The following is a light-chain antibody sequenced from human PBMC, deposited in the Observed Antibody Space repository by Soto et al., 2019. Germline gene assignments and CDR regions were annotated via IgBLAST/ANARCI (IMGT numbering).Light chain of an antibody. CDR3: AAWDDSLSALFV. CDR1: RSNIGSNY. Sequence: QSVLTQPPSASGTPGQRVTISCSGSRSNIGSNYVYWYLQLPGMAPKLLIYRNDQRPSGVPDRFSGSKSGTSASLAISGLRSEDEADYYCAAWDDSLSALFVFGTGTKSPS. CDR2: RND. J-gene: IGLJ1*01. V-gene: IGLV1-47*01.